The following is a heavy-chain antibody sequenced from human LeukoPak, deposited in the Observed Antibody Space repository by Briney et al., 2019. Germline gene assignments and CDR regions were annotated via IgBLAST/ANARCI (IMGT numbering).Heavy chain of an antibody. CDR2: ISGDSVYT. Sequence: GGSLRLSCAASGFTFNTYAMSWVRQAPGKGLEWVSGISGDSVYTYYADSVKGRFTISRDNSKSTLYLQMNSLRAEDTAVYYCAKDRSGSLFYYFDYWGQGTLVTVSS. CDR1: GFTFNTYA. V-gene: IGHV3-23*01. J-gene: IGHJ4*02. D-gene: IGHD3-22*01. CDR3: AKDRSGSLFYYFDY.